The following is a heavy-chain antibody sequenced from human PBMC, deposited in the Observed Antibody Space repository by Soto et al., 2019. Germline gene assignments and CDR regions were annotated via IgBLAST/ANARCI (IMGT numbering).Heavy chain of an antibody. V-gene: IGHV3-7*04. CDR3: ARGDYYDTSGPFSDAFDI. CDR1: GFSFNTYW. Sequence: PGGSLRLSCAASGFSFNTYWMSWVRQAPGKGLEWVANIKPDGSEKWYVDSVKGRFAISRDNAKNSLFLQMNSVRVEDTAVYYCARGDYYDTSGPFSDAFDIWGQGTMVTVSS. D-gene: IGHD3-22*01. CDR2: IKPDGSEK. J-gene: IGHJ3*02.